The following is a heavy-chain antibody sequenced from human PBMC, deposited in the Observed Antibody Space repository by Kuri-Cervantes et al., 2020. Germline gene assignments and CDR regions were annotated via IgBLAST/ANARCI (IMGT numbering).Heavy chain of an antibody. Sequence: GESLKISCAASGFTCSSYAMHWVRQAPGKGLEWVAVISYDGSNKYYADSVKGRFTISRDNSKNTLYLQMNSLRAEDTAVYYCARDVSSWYGMDYYYGMDVWGQGSTVTVSS. D-gene: IGHD6-13*01. V-gene: IGHV3-30*01. J-gene: IGHJ6*02. CDR1: GFTCSSYA. CDR2: ISYDGSNK. CDR3: ARDVSSWYGMDYYYGMDV.